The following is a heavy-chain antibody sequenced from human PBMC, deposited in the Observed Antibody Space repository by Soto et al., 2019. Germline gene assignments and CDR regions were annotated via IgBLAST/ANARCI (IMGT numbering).Heavy chain of an antibody. CDR2: IYYSGST. D-gene: IGHD3-22*01. Sequence: SETLSLTCTVSGGSISSGDYYWSWIRQPPGKGLEWIGYIYYSGSTYYNPSLKSRVTISVDTSKNQFSLKLSSVTAADTAVYYCARVEGYYHSSGYYDYWGQGTMVTV. J-gene: IGHJ4*02. V-gene: IGHV4-30-4*01. CDR3: ARVEGYYHSSGYYDY. CDR1: GGSISSGDYY.